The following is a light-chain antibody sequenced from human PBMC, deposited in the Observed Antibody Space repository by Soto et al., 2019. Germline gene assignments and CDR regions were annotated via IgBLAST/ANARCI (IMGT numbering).Light chain of an antibody. V-gene: IGKV3-15*01. CDR1: QSVSSN. J-gene: IGKJ1*01. Sequence: ELVMTQSPATLSVSPGERATLSCRASQSVSSNLAWYQQKPGQAPRLLIYGASTRATGIPDRFSGSGSGTEFTLSISSLQSEDFAVYYCQQYYNWPRTFGQGTKVDIK. CDR3: QQYYNWPRT. CDR2: GAS.